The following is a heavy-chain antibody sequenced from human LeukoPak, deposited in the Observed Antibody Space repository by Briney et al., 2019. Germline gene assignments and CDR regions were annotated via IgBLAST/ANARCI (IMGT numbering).Heavy chain of an antibody. CDR2: IIPIFGTA. V-gene: IGHV1-69*06. Sequence: SVKVSCKASGGTFSSYAISWVRQAPGQGLEWMGGIIPIFGTANYAQKFQGRITITADKSTSTAYMELSSLRSEDTAVYYCARDVAAAVGSRDWGQGTLVTVSS. J-gene: IGHJ4*02. D-gene: IGHD6-13*01. CDR3: ARDVAAAVGSRD. CDR1: GGTFSSYA.